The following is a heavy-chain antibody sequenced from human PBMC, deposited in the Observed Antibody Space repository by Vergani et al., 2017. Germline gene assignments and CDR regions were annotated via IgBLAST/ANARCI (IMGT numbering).Heavy chain of an antibody. D-gene: IGHD2-15*01. CDR1: GGTFSSYA. CDR2: IIPIFGTA. V-gene: IGHV1-69*18. CDR3: ARAGRDCGGSCYNNWFDP. Sequence: QVQLVQSGAEVKKPGSSVKVSCKASGGTFSSYAISWVRQAPGQGLEWMGRIIPIFGTANYAQKFQGRVTITADESTSTAYMELSCLRSEDTAVYYCARAGRDCGGSCYNNWFDPWGQGTLVTVSS. J-gene: IGHJ5*02.